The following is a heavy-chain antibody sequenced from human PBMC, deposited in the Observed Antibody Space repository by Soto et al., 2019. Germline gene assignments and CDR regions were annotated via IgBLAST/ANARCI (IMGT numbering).Heavy chain of an antibody. V-gene: IGHV3-33*01. D-gene: IGHD1-26*01. Sequence: GGSLRLSCAASGFTFSSYGMHWVHQAPGKGLEWVAVIWYDGSNKYYADSVKGRFTISRDNSKNTLYLQMNSLRAEDTAVYYCARSTIVGATIAAFDIWGQGTMVTVSS. J-gene: IGHJ3*02. CDR3: ARSTIVGATIAAFDI. CDR1: GFTFSSYG. CDR2: IWYDGSNK.